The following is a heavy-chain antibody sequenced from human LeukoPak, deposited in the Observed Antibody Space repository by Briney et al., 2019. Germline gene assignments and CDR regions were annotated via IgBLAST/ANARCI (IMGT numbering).Heavy chain of an antibody. V-gene: IGHV1-24*01. CDR1: GYTLTELS. Sequence: ASVKVSCEVSGYTLTELSTHWVRQAHGKGLEWMGGFDPEDGEAVYAQKFQGRVTMTEDTSTDTAYMELSSLRSEDTAVYYCTTANRLTRDSSGYYPDSWGQGTLVTVSS. CDR3: TTANRLTRDSSGYYPDS. D-gene: IGHD3-22*01. J-gene: IGHJ4*02. CDR2: FDPEDGEA.